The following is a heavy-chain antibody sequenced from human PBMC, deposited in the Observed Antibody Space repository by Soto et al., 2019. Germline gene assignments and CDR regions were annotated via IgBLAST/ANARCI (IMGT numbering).Heavy chain of an antibody. J-gene: IGHJ4*02. Sequence: ASVKVSCKASGGTFSSYAISWVRQAPGQGLEWMGRIIPILGIANYAQKFQGRVTITADKSTSTAYMELSSLRSEDTAVYYCARDLAYYDFWSGYPFDYWGQGTLVTVSS. V-gene: IGHV1-69*04. CDR2: IIPILGIA. D-gene: IGHD3-3*01. CDR3: ARDLAYYDFWSGYPFDY. CDR1: GGTFSSYA.